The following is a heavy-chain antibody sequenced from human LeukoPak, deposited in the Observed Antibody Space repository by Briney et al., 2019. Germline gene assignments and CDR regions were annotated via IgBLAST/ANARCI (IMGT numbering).Heavy chain of an antibody. D-gene: IGHD3-10*01. V-gene: IGHV1-2*02. CDR1: GYSFTGHY. Sequence: ASVKVAGKASGYSFTGHYMHWVRQAPGQGLEWMGWINPNSGGTNYAQKFQGRVTMTRDTSISTAYMELSRLRSADPAVYYCASVDGSGLDYWGQGTLLTASS. CDR3: ASVDGSGLDY. CDR2: INPNSGGT. J-gene: IGHJ4*02.